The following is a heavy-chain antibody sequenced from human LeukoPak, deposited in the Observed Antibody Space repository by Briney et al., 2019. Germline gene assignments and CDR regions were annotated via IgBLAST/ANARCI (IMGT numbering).Heavy chain of an antibody. D-gene: IGHD3-22*01. V-gene: IGHV4-30-2*01. CDR2: INHSGST. CDR1: GGSISSGGYY. CDR3: ARGGQVVVITTDRAFDI. Sequence: SQTLSLTCTVSGGSISSGGYYWSWIRQPPGKGLEWIGEINHSGSTNYNPSLKSRVTISVDTSNNQFSLKLSSVTAADTAVYYCARGGQVVVITTDRAFDIWGQGTMVTVSS. J-gene: IGHJ3*02.